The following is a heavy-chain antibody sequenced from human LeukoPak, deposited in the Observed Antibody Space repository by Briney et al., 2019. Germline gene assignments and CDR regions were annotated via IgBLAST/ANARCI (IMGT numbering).Heavy chain of an antibody. Sequence: PGGSLRLSCAASGFTFSSYSMNWVRQAPGKGLEWVSYISSSSDTIYYADSVKGRFTISRDNGKNSLYLEMNSLRVEDTAVYYCARALWGNWNDIIDYWGQGTLVTVSS. V-gene: IGHV3-48*01. CDR3: ARALWGNWNDIIDY. CDR2: ISSSSDTI. J-gene: IGHJ4*02. D-gene: IGHD1-1*01. CDR1: GFTFSSYS.